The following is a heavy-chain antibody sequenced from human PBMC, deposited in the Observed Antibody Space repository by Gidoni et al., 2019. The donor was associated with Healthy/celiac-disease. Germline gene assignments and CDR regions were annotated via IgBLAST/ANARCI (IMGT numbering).Heavy chain of an antibody. J-gene: IGHJ5*02. CDR2: ISGSGGSR. CDR3: AKGEKSSSWYNWFDP. CDR1: GFTFSSYA. D-gene: IGHD6-13*01. Sequence: EVQLLESGGGLVQAGGSLGLSCASSGFTFSSYALSWVRQAPGKGLEWGSAISGSGGSRYDADSVKGRFTISRENSKNTLYLQMNSLRAEDTAVYYCAKGEKSSSWYNWFDPWGQGTLVTVSS. V-gene: IGHV3-23*01.